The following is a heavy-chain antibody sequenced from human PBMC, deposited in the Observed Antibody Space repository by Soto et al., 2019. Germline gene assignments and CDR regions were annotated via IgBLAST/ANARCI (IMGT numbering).Heavy chain of an antibody. V-gene: IGHV4-61*01. CDR3: AREYHP. D-gene: IGHD2-2*02. CDR2: IYYSGST. CDR1: GGSVSSGSYY. J-gene: IGHJ5*02. Sequence: QVQLQESGPGLVKPSETLSLTCTVSGGSVSSGSYYWTWIRQPPGKGLERIGRIYYSGSTNYNPARKSRVTISLDTSKNQYSLTVSSVAAADTGVYYCAREYHPWGQGTLVTVSS.